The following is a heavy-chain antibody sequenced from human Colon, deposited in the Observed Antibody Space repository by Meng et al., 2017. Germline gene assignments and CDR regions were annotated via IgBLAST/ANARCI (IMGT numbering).Heavy chain of an antibody. J-gene: IGHJ1*01. CDR1: GFTFSSYW. CDR3: ARGSDSGGNYGSEYFQH. CDR2: MNSDGSGT. D-gene: IGHD1-26*01. Sequence: GESLKISCAASGFTFSSYWMHWVRQAPGKGLVWVSRMNSDGSGTSYADSVKGRFTISRDNAKNMLYLQMNSLRAEDTAVYYCARGSDSGGNYGSEYFQHWGQGTLVTVSS. V-gene: IGHV3-74*01.